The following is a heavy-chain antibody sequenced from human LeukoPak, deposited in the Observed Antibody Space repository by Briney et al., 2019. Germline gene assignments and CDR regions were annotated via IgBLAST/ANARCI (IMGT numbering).Heavy chain of an antibody. Sequence: SSETLSLTCTVSGGSISTSSYYWGWIRQPPGKGLEWIGSIFYSGSTYCNPSLKSRVTISVDTSKNQFSLKLSSVTAADTAVYYCARNLEYYYDSSGYYLGYWGQGTLVTVSS. CDR2: IFYSGST. V-gene: IGHV4-39*07. J-gene: IGHJ4*02. D-gene: IGHD3-22*01. CDR1: GGSISTSSYY. CDR3: ARNLEYYYDSSGYYLGY.